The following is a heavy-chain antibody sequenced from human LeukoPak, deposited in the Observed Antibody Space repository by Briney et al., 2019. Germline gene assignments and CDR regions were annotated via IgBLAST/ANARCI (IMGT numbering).Heavy chain of an antibody. CDR2: IRYDGSNK. CDR3: AKDGLLLWFGESMNYYYMDV. V-gene: IGHV3-30*02. CDR1: GFTFSSYG. Sequence: GGSLRLSCAASGFTFSSYGMHWVRQAPGKGLEWVAFIRYDGSNKYYADSVKGRFTISRDNSKNTLYLQMNSLRAEDTAVYYCAKDGLLLWFGESMNYYYMDVWGKGTTVTISS. D-gene: IGHD3-10*01. J-gene: IGHJ6*03.